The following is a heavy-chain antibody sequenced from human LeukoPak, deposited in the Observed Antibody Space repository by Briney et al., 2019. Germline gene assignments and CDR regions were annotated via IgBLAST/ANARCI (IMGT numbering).Heavy chain of an antibody. CDR1: GFSLTTTGVG. CDR3: ARRRDNSWSFDY. D-gene: IGHD6-13*01. CDR2: IFWDDDK. Sequence: ESGPTLVNPTQTLTLTCSFSGFSLTTTGVGVGWIRQPPGEALEWLALIFWDDDKRYSPSLKSRLTITKDTSMNQVVLTMTNVDPVDTATYYCARRRDNSWSFDYWGQGALVTVSS. V-gene: IGHV2-5*02. J-gene: IGHJ4*02.